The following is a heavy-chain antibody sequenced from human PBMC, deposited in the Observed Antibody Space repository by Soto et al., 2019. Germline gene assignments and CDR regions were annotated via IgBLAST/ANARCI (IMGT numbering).Heavy chain of an antibody. CDR3: ARGPGNNWFDP. V-gene: IGHV4-59*05. Sequence: PSETLSLTCTVSGGSISSYYWSWIRQPPGKGLEWIGSIYYSGSTYYNPSLKSRVTISVDTSKNQFSLKLSSVTAADTAVYYCARGPGNNWFDPWGQGTLVTVSS. J-gene: IGHJ5*02. CDR2: IYYSGST. CDR1: GGSISSYY.